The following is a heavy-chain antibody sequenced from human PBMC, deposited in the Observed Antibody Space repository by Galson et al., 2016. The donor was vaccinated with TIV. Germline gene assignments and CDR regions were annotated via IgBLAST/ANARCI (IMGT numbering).Heavy chain of an antibody. CDR1: GFTFNYYP. CDR3: AKEVQRRLHY. V-gene: IGHV3-30-3*01. CDR2: ISYDGSSK. D-gene: IGHD1-1*01. Sequence: SLRLSCADAGFTFNYYPMHWVRRAPGKGLEWVGVISYDGSSKYYADSVKGRFTISRDNSKNTLYLQMNSLRREDTAVYYCAKEVQRRLHYWGQGTLVTVSS. J-gene: IGHJ4*02.